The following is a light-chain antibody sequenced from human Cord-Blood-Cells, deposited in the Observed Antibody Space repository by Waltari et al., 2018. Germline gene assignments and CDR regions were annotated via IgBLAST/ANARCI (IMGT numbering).Light chain of an antibody. V-gene: IGKV1-39*01. J-gene: IGKJ2*01. CDR2: AAS. CDR1: QSISSY. CDR3: QQSYSTHT. Sequence: DIQMTQSPSSLPASVGDRVTITCRASQSISSYLNWYQQKPGKAPKLLIYAASSLQSGFPSRFSGSGSGTDFTLTISSLQPEDFATYYCQQSYSTHTFGQGTKLEIK.